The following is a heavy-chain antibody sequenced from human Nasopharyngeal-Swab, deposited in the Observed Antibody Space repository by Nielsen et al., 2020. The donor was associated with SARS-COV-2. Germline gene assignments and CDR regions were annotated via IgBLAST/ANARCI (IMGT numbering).Heavy chain of an antibody. CDR2: IIPIFGTA. CDR1: GGTFSTYG. D-gene: IGHD3-22*01. J-gene: IGHJ3*02. Sequence: SVKVSCKASGGTFSTYGISWVRQAPGQGLEWMGGIIPIFGTANYAQKFQGRVTITADESTSTAYMELSSLRSEDTAVYYCARAIDYDSSGYVLQKDAFDIWGQGTMVTVSS. CDR3: ARAIDYDSSGYVLQKDAFDI. V-gene: IGHV1-69*13.